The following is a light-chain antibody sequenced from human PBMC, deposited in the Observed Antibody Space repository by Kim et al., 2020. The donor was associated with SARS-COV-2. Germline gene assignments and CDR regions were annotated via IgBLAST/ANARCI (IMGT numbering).Light chain of an antibody. J-gene: IGLJ2*01. CDR1: SSNIGRNF. Sequence: GQKVTISCSGSSSNIGRNFVSWYQHLPGAAPKLLIYNNNRRPSGIPDRFSGSKSGASATLDITGLQTGDEADYYCGTWDTSLTIVVFGGGTRLTVL. CDR3: GTWDTSLTIVV. V-gene: IGLV1-51*01. CDR2: NNN.